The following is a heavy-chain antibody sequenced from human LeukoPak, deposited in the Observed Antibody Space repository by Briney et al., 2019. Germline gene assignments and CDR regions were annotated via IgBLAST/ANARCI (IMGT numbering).Heavy chain of an antibody. D-gene: IGHD5-24*01. Sequence: PGGSLGLSCAASGFTFSDYSMTWIRRAPGKGLEWLSYISTSGSTIYYAASVKGRFTISRDNAQNSLYLQMNSLRAEDTAVYYCARDHQRRDGYNFDSWGQGILVTVSS. CDR2: ISTSGSTI. CDR1: GFTFSDYS. CDR3: ARDHQRRDGYNFDS. J-gene: IGHJ4*02. V-gene: IGHV3-11*01.